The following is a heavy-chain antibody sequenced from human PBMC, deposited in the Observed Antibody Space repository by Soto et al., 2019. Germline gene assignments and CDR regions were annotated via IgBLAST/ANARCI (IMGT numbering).Heavy chain of an antibody. J-gene: IGHJ3*02. CDR2: INHSGRT. CDR1: GGSFSDYY. CDR3: VRGSDKSSWSPGFDI. V-gene: IGHV4-34*01. D-gene: IGHD6-19*01. Sequence: QVQLQQWGAGLLKPSETLSLTCSVYGGSFSDYYWTWVRQPPGRGVEWSGEINHSGRTSYKPSLKSRITVSVDTSINQISLKMTSVTAADTAVYYCVRGSDKSSWSPGFDIWGQGTMVTVSS.